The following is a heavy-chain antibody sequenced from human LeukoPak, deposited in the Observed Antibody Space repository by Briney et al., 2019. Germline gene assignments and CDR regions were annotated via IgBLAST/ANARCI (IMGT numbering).Heavy chain of an antibody. CDR2: IGIDSGNT. CDR1: GFIFNDYS. CDR3: ARDHNYVFDN. Sequence: GGSLRLSCAASGFIFNDYSMNWVRQAPGKGLEWISYIGIDSGNTKYADSVKGRFTISGDNAKSSLYLQMNSLRVGDTAAYYCARDHNYVFDNWGQGTLVTLSS. D-gene: IGHD4-11*01. J-gene: IGHJ4*02. V-gene: IGHV3-48*04.